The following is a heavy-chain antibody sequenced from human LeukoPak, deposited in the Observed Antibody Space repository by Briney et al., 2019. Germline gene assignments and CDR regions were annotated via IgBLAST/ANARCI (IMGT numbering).Heavy chain of an antibody. Sequence: PGGSLRLSCAASGFTFSSYGMHWVRQAPGKGLEWVAFIRYDGSNKYYADSVKGRFTISRDNSKNTLYLQMNSLRAEDTAVYYCAKDSAHIVVVVAATPSYFDYWGQGTLVTVSS. CDR1: GFTFSSYG. CDR2: IRYDGSNK. D-gene: IGHD2-15*01. CDR3: AKDSAHIVVVVAATPSYFDY. J-gene: IGHJ4*02. V-gene: IGHV3-30*02.